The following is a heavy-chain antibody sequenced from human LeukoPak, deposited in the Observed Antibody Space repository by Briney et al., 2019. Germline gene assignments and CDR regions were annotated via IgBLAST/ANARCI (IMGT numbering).Heavy chain of an antibody. V-gene: IGHV3-20*04. J-gene: IGHJ4*02. Sequence: GGSLRLSCAASGFTFDDYGMTWVRQAPGKGLEWVSGINWNGGNTGYADSVKGRFTISRDNAQNSLYLQMNSLRAEDTALYYCARVASNYDFDYWGQGTLVSVSS. CDR2: INWNGGNT. D-gene: IGHD4-11*01. CDR1: GFTFDDYG. CDR3: ARVASNYDFDY.